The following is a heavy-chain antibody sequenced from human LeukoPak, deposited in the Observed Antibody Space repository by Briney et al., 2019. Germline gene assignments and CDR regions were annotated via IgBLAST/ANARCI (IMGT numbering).Heavy chain of an antibody. V-gene: IGHV4-34*01. CDR1: GGSFSGYY. CDR2: INHSGST. J-gene: IGHJ3*02. CDR3: ARGKNMRWELPKSRSNAFDI. D-gene: IGHD1-26*01. Sequence: SETLSLTCAVYGGSFSGYYWSWIRQPPGKGLEWIGEINHSGSTNYNPSLKSRVTISVDTSKNQFSLKLSSVTAADTAVYYCARGKNMRWELPKSRSNAFDIWGQGTMVTVSS.